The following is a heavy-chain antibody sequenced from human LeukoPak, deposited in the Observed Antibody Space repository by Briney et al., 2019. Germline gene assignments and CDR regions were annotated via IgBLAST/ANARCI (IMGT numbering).Heavy chain of an antibody. Sequence: SETLSLTCAVYGGSFSGYYWSWIRQSPGKGLEWIGEINHSGSTNYNPSLKSRVTISVDTSKNQFSLKLSSVTAADTAVYYCARGNPNYYDSSGYYYGRGRYNWFDPWGQGTLVTVSS. CDR1: GGSFSGYY. D-gene: IGHD3-22*01. V-gene: IGHV4-34*01. CDR3: ARGNPNYYDSSGYYYGRGRYNWFDP. CDR2: INHSGST. J-gene: IGHJ5*02.